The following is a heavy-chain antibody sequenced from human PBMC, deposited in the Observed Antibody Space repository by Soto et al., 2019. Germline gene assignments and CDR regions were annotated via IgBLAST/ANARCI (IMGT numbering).Heavy chain of an antibody. Sequence: GGSLRLSCAASGFTFSSYGMHWVRQAPGKGLEWVAVISYDGSNKYYADSVKGRFTISRDNSKNTLYLQMNSLRAEDTAVYYCAKDMGYFDYWGQGTLVTVSS. D-gene: IGHD3-10*01. J-gene: IGHJ4*02. CDR3: AKDMGYFDY. CDR2: ISYDGSNK. V-gene: IGHV3-30*18. CDR1: GFTFSSYG.